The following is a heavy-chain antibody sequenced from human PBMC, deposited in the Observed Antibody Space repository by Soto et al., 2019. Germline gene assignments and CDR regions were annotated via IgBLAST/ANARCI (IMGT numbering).Heavy chain of an antibody. CDR3: ARTPFLKNYYDSSGYYSHYYYYGMDV. J-gene: IGHJ6*02. CDR1: GGSISSSSYY. CDR2: IYYSGST. Sequence: SETLSLTCTVSGGSISSSSYYWGWIRQPPGKGLEWIGSIYYSGSTYYNPSLKSRVTISVDTSKNQFSLKLSSVTAADTAVYYCARTPFLKNYYDSSGYYSHYYYYGMDVWGQGTTVTVSS. V-gene: IGHV4-39*01. D-gene: IGHD3-22*01.